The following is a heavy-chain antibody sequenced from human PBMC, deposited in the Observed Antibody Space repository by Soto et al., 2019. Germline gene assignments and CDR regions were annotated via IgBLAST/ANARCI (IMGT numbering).Heavy chain of an antibody. V-gene: IGHV3-49*03. CDR2: IRRRAHGGTA. CDR1: GFAFGDYD. Sequence: GGSLRLSCTASGFAFGDYDMAWLRQAPGKGLEWVGFIRRRAHGGTAEYAASVKGRFTISIDDSNTIAFLQMNSLKIEDTAVYYCTTNFPIGDYWSRAWGQGTLVTVSS. CDR3: TTNFPIGDYWSRA. J-gene: IGHJ5*02. D-gene: IGHD3-3*01.